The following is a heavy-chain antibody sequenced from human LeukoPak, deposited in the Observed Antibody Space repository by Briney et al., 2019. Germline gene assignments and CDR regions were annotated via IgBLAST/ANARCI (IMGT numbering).Heavy chain of an antibody. D-gene: IGHD3-9*01. CDR1: GFTFSSYG. CDR3: AKDYHYDILAGYFDY. J-gene: IGHJ4*02. V-gene: IGHV3-30*02. Sequence: GGSLRLSCAASGFTFSSYGMHWVRQAPGKGLEWVAFIRYDGSNKYYADSVKGRFTISRDNSKNTLYLQMNSLRAEDTAVYYCAKDYHYDILAGYFDYWGQGTLVTVSS. CDR2: IRYDGSNK.